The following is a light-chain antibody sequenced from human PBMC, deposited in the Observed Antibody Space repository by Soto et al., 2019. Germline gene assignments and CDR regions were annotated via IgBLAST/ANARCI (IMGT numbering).Light chain of an antibody. V-gene: IGKV1-39*01. Sequence: DIQMTQSPSSLSASVGDRATITCRASQSISNYLNWYQQKPGKAPKLLIYAASSLQGGVPSRFSGSGSGTDFTLTVSNLQPEDFATYYCQQSYSFPHTFGQGTKVDIK. J-gene: IGKJ1*01. CDR3: QQSYSFPHT. CDR2: AAS. CDR1: QSISNY.